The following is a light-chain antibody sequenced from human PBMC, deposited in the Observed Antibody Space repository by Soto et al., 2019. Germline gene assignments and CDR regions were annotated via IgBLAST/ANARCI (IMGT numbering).Light chain of an antibody. CDR1: QSVSSY. CDR2: DAS. J-gene: IGKJ3*01. Sequence: EIVLTQSPATLSLSPGERATLSCRASQSVSSYLAWYQQKPGPAPRLLIYDASNRATGIPARFSGSGSGTDFTLTISSREPEDFAVYYCQQRSNWPRVTFGPGTKVEIK. CDR3: QQRSNWPRVT. V-gene: IGKV3-11*01.